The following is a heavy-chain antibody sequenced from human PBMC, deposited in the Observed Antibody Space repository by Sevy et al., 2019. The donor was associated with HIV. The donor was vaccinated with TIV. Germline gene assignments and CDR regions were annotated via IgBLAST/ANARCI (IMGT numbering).Heavy chain of an antibody. CDR1: GFTFNTYT. CDR3: ARPYGSGSWEAFDL. J-gene: IGHJ3*01. CDR2: ISSSSNYI. D-gene: IGHD3-10*01. Sequence: GGSLRLSCSASGFTFNTYTMNWVRQAPGKGLEWVSSISSSSNYIYYADSLKGRFTISRDNARNALYLQMSSLRAEDKAVYYCARPYGSGSWEAFDLWGQGTMVTVSS. V-gene: IGHV3-21*01.